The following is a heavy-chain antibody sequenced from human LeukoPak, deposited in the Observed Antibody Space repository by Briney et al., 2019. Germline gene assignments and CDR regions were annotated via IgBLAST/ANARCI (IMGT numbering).Heavy chain of an antibody. D-gene: IGHD3-22*01. CDR1: GYTFTSYG. CDR2: ISAYNGNT. V-gene: IGHV1-18*01. Sequence: ASVKVSCKASGYTFTSYGISWVRQAPGQGLEWMGWISAYNGNTNYAQKLQGRVTMTTGTSTSTAYMELRSLRSDDTAVYYCARETYYYDSSGYPIDYWGQATLVTVPP. J-gene: IGHJ4*02. CDR3: ARETYYYDSSGYPIDY.